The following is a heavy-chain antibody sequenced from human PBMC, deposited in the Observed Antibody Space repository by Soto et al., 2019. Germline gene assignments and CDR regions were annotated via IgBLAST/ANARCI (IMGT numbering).Heavy chain of an antibody. CDR2: IYHSGST. Sequence: TLSLTCAGSGVSFSSTNWWSWVRQPLGKGLEWIGDIYHSGSTQYNPSLVSRVTISIDKSKNQFSLRLNSVTAADTAVYYCARRSPITIFGVVTSGWFDPWGPGTLVTVSS. CDR3: ARRSPITIFGVVTSGWFDP. V-gene: IGHV4-4*02. D-gene: IGHD3-3*01. J-gene: IGHJ5*02. CDR1: GVSFSSTNW.